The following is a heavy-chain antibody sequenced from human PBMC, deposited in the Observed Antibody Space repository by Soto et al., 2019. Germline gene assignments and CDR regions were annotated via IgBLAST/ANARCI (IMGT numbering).Heavy chain of an antibody. D-gene: IGHD3-22*01. Sequence: SVKVSCKASGGTFSSYAISWVRQAPGQGLEWMGGIIPIFGTANYAQKFQGRVTITADESTSTAYMELRSLRSDDTAVYYCVKDRDSNSWPSRDVWGPGTTVTVSS. CDR1: GGTFSSYA. CDR3: VKDRDSNSWPSRDV. J-gene: IGHJ6*02. CDR2: IIPIFGTA. V-gene: IGHV1-69*13.